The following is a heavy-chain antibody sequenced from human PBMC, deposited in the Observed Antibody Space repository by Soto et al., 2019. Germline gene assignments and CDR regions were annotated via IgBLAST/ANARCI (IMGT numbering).Heavy chain of an antibody. J-gene: IGHJ5*02. Sequence: QVQLVQSGAEVKKPGSSVKVSCKASGGTFSSYTISWVRQAPGQGLEWMGRIIPILGIANYAQKFQGRVTITADKSTSTAYMELSSLRSEDTAVYYCARDKRGHIVVVTAFLWGWFDPWGQGTLVTVSS. CDR3: ARDKRGHIVVVTAFLWGWFDP. CDR2: IIPILGIA. CDR1: GGTFSSYT. D-gene: IGHD2-21*02. V-gene: IGHV1-69*08.